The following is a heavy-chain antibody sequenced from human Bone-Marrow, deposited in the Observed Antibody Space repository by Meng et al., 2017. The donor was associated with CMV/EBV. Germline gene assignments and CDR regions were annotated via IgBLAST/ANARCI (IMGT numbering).Heavy chain of an antibody. CDR2: IIPIFGTA. CDR3: ARDRDGYNFALDY. J-gene: IGHJ4*02. CDR1: GGTFSSYA. V-gene: IGHV1-69*05. D-gene: IGHD5-24*01. Sequence: SVKVSCKASGGTFSSYAISWVRQAPGQGLEWMGGIIPIFGTANYAQKFQGRVTITTDESTSTAYMELSSLRSEDTAVYYCARDRDGYNFALDYWGRGTLVTVSS.